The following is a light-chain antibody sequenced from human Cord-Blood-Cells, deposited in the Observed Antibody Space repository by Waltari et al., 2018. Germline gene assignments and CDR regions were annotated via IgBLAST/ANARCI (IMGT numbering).Light chain of an antibody. V-gene: IGKV1-39*01. CDR2: AAS. CDR3: RQSYSTPWT. CDR1: QSISSY. J-gene: IGKJ1*01. Sequence: IQMTQSPSSLSASVGDRVTITCRASQSISSYLNWYQQKPGKAPKLLMYAASRLQSGVPARFSGSGSGTDFTLTSSSLQPEDFATYYCRQSYSTPWTFGQGTKVEIK.